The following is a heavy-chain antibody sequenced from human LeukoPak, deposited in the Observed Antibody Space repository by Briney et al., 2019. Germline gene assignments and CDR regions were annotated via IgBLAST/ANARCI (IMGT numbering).Heavy chain of an antibody. Sequence: GASVKVSCKASGGTFSSYAISWVRQAPGQGLEWMGRIIPILGIANYAQKFQGRVTITADKSTSTAYMELSSLRSEDTAVYYCARAAFEEKTTVTTGFNYWGQGTLVTVSS. V-gene: IGHV1-69*04. D-gene: IGHD4-11*01. CDR2: IIPILGIA. J-gene: IGHJ4*02. CDR1: GGTFSSYA. CDR3: ARAAFEEKTTVTTGFNY.